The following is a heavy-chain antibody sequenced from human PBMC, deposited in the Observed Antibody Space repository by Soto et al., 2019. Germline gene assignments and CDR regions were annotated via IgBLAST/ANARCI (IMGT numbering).Heavy chain of an antibody. J-gene: IGHJ6*03. CDR3: ARESGGATATLDYYYFYMDV. D-gene: IGHD5-12*01. V-gene: IGHV1-2*04. CDR1: GDTFSDYY. CDR2: INPNSGAT. Sequence: QVQLVQPGAEVRKPGASVTVSCRTSGDTFSDYYIHWVRQAPGQGLEWMGWINPNSGATNYAQKFRGWVTMTRDTSIRTVYMQLIRLRSEDTAVYYGARESGGATATLDYYYFYMDVWGTGTTFTVSS.